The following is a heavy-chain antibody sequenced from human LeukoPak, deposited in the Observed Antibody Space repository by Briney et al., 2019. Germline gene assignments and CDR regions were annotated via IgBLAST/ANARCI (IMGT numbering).Heavy chain of an antibody. V-gene: IGHV3-21*01. CDR1: GFTFSSYS. J-gene: IGHJ4*02. CDR3: ARDTSGSSCSDY. CDR2: ISSSSSYI. D-gene: IGHD6-13*01. Sequence: GGCLRLSCAASGFTFSSYSINWVRPAPGEGVERVSSISSSSSYIYSADSVKGQFTISRDNAKNSLYLQMNSLRAEDTAVYYCARDTSGSSCSDYWGQGTLVTVSS.